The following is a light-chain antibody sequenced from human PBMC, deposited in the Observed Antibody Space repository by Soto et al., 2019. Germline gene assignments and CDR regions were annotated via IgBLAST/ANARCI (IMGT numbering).Light chain of an antibody. CDR1: QGITTW. CDR3: QQPTSFFRT. Sequence: DIQMTQSPSFVSASVGDRVTISCRASQGITTWLAWYQQKPGKAPKLLIYAASTLQGGVPSRFSGSGSGTEFTLTICSMQPEDFDTYYCQQPTSFFRTFGPETKADI. J-gene: IGKJ1*01. V-gene: IGKV1-12*01. CDR2: AAS.